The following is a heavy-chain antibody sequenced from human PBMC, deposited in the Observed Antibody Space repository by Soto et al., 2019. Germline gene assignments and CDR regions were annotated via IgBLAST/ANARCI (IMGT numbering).Heavy chain of an antibody. CDR3: ARSIVVVVAATNLLFDY. D-gene: IGHD2-15*01. V-gene: IGHV1-3*01. CDR2: INAGNGNT. J-gene: IGHJ4*02. Sequence: GASVKVSCKASGYTFTSYAMHWVRQAPGQRLEWMGWINAGNGNTKYSQKFQGRVTITRDTSASTAYMELSSPRSEDTAVYYCARSIVVVVAATNLLFDYWGQGTLVTV. CDR1: GYTFTSYA.